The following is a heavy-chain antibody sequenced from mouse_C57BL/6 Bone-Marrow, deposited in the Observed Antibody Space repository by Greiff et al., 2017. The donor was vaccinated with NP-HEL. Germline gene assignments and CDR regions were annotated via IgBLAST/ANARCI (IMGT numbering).Heavy chain of an antibody. Sequence: EVKLMESGGGLVKPGGSLKLSCAASGFTFSSYAMSWVRQTPETRLEWVATISDGGSYTYYPDNVKGRFTISRDNAKNNLYLQMSHLKSEDTAMYYCARDFYLFDVWGTGTTVTVSS. CDR3: ARDFYLFDV. CDR2: ISDGGSYT. V-gene: IGHV5-4*01. CDR1: GFTFSSYA. D-gene: IGHD5-1*01. J-gene: IGHJ1*03.